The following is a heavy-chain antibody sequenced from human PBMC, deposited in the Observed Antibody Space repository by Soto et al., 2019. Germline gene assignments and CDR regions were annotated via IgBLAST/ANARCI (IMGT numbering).Heavy chain of an antibody. V-gene: IGHV3-48*02. CDR1: GFSFTDSS. J-gene: IGHJ3*02. Sequence: GGSLRLSCAASGFSFTDSSMNWVRQAPGKGLEWVSYITGRSTSIHYTDSVKGRFTISRDNAKNSVYLQMNSLRDEDTAIYYCARDKAWAFDIWGQGTMVTVSS. CDR2: ITGRSTSI. CDR3: ARDKAWAFDI.